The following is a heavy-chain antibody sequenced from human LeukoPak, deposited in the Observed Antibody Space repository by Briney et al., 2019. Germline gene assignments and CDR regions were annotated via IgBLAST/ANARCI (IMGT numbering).Heavy chain of an antibody. CDR1: GGSISSSSYY. V-gene: IGHV4-39*01. D-gene: IGHD6-19*01. CDR2: IYYSGST. Sequence: PSETLSLTCTVSGGSISSSSYYWGWIRQPPGKGLEWIGSIYYSGSTYYNPSLKSRVTISVDTSKNQFSLKLSSVTAADTAVYYRARHPPGGFQQWLVFAFDYWGQGTLVTVS. CDR3: ARHPPGGFQQWLVFAFDY. J-gene: IGHJ4*02.